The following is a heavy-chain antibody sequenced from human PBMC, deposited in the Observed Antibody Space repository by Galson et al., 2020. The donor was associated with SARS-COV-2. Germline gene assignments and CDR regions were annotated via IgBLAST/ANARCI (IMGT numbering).Heavy chain of an antibody. D-gene: IGHD2-2*01. CDR1: GFTFTSSA. CDR2: IVVGSGNT. CDR3: AAPSCSSTSCYDAFDI. J-gene: IGHJ3*02. Sequence: SVKVSCKASGFTFTSSAVQWVRQARGQRLEWIGWIVVGSGNTNYAQKFQERVTITRDMSTSTAYMELSSLRSEDTAGYYCAAPSCSSTSCYDAFDIWGQGTMVTVSS. V-gene: IGHV1-58*01.